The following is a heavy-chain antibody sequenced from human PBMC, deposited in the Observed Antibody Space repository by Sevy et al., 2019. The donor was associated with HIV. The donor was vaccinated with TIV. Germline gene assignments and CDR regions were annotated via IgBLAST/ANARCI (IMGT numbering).Heavy chain of an antibody. CDR2: MSSNGSTI. CDR3: ARNYVLLRFGEGSQGIDV. Sequence: GGSLRLSCAASGFTFSDYYMSWIRQAPGKGLEWVSYMSSNGSTIYYAHSVKGRFTIPRDNAKNSLYLQMNSLRAEDTAVYYCARNYVLLRFGEGSQGIDVWGQGTTVTVSS. CDR1: GFTFSDYY. D-gene: IGHD3-10*01. J-gene: IGHJ6*02. V-gene: IGHV3-11*01.